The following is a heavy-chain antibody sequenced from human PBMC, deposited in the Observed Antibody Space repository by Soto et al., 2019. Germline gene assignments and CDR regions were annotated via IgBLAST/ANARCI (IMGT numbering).Heavy chain of an antibody. V-gene: IGHV3-30*18. D-gene: IGHD1-26*01. CDR1: GFTFSKYG. CDR2: ISYDGSVE. J-gene: IGHJ4*02. CDR3: AKPSEPFRAPYYFDS. Sequence: QVQLVESGGGVVQPGGSLRLSCAASGFTFSKYGMHWVRQAPGKGLEWVAVISYDGSVEYYGDSVKGRFTISRDNSQHTLFLQMTSLRAEDKAVYYCAKPSEPFRAPYYFDSWGRGTLVTVSS.